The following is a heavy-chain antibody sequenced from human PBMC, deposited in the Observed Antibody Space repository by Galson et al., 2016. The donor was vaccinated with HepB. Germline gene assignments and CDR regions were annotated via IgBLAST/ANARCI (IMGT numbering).Heavy chain of an antibody. J-gene: IGHJ1*01. D-gene: IGHD6-19*01. CDR1: GFTFGSYG. CDR2: IYYDGHEK. V-gene: IGHV3-33*01. Sequence: SLRLSCAASGFTFGSYGMHWLRQTPGKGLEWVAVIYYDGHEKFYGDSVKDRFIISRDNSKNMLYLQMNSLRAEDTAVYYCARVTLPAGIAVAARGYLQFWGQGSLVYVSS. CDR3: ARVTLPAGIAVAARGYLQF.